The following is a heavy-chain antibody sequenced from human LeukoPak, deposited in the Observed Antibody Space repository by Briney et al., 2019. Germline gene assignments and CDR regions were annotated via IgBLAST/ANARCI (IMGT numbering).Heavy chain of an antibody. CDR1: GFTVSSDY. CDR3: ARHDWFDP. J-gene: IGHJ5*02. CDR2: LYSGGST. Sequence: GGSLRLSCAVSGFTVSSDYMSWVRQAPGKGLEWVSVLYSGGSTYYADSVKGRFSISRDNSENTLYLQMNSLRVEDTAVYYCARHDWFDPWGRGTLVTVSS. V-gene: IGHV3-66*04.